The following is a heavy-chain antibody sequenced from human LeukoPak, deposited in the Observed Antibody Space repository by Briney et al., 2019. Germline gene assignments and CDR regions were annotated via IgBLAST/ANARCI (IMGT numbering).Heavy chain of an antibody. D-gene: IGHD6-13*01. J-gene: IGHJ4*02. CDR3: ARGLRSWYTSGGDY. V-gene: IGHV1-3*01. CDR2: INAGNGNT. Sequence: ASVKVSCKASGYTFNNHGINWVRQAPGQRLEWMGWINAGNGNTKYSQKFQGRVTITRDTSASTAYMELSSLRSEDTAVYYCARGLRSWYTSGGDYWGQGTLVTVSS. CDR1: GYTFNNHG.